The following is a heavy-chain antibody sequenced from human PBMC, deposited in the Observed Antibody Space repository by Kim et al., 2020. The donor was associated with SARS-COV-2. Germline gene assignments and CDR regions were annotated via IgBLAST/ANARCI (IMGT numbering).Heavy chain of an antibody. Sequence: ETLSLTCTVSGGSISSYYWSWIRQPPGKGLEWIGYIYYSGSTNYNPSLKSRVTISVDTSKNQFSLKLSSVTAADTAVYYCARVQAEPTVFDYWGQGTLVTVSS. CDR3: ARVQAEPTVFDY. J-gene: IGHJ4*02. CDR2: IYYSGST. D-gene: IGHD2-15*01. CDR1: GGSISSYY. V-gene: IGHV4-59*01.